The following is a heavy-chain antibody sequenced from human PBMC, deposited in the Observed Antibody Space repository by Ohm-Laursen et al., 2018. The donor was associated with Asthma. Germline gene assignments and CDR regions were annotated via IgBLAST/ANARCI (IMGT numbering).Heavy chain of an antibody. V-gene: IGHV3-23*01. CDR2: IIGSGADT. CDR1: GFTFSSYT. Sequence: SLRLSCAAFGFTFSSYTMHWVRQAPGRGLECVSAIIGSGADTYYADSVKGRFTISRDNSKNTLYLQMNTLRAEDTAVYYCARETATGSQNIHYYDLDVWGQGTTVTVSS. J-gene: IGHJ6*02. CDR3: ARETATGSQNIHYYDLDV. D-gene: IGHD2-15*01.